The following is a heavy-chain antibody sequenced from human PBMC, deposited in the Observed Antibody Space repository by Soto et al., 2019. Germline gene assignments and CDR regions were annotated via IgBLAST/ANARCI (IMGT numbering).Heavy chain of an antibody. J-gene: IGHJ5*02. D-gene: IGHD3-3*01. V-gene: IGHV4-59*11. CDR2: ISYSGIT. CDR3: ARDVGLQHDTGYYDFWSGKNNWFDP. CDR1: GGSISGHY. Sequence: SETLSLTCTVSGGSISGHYWSWIRQPPGKGLQYIGYISYSGITNYNPSLKSRVTISVETSNNQFSLRLSSVTAAETAVYYCARDVGLQHDTGYYDFWSGKNNWFDPWGQGIMITV.